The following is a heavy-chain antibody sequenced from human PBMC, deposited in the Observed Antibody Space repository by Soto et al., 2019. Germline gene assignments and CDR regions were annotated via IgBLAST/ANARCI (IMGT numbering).Heavy chain of an antibody. V-gene: IGHV4-59*08. CDR2: IYYSGST. Sequence: QVQLQESGPGLVKPSETLSLTCTVSGGSISSYYWSWIRQPPGKGLEWIGYIYYSGSTNYNPSLKSRAPTSVDTSKNQFSLKLSSVTAADTAVYYCARFNGYFDLWGRGTLVTVSS. CDR3: ARFNGYFDL. J-gene: IGHJ2*01. CDR1: GGSISSYY.